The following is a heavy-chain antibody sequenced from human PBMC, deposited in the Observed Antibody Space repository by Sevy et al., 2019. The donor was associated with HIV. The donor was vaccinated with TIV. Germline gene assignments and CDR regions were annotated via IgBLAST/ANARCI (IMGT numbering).Heavy chain of an antibody. CDR3: ARDVYYYGSGIYYYYGMDV. CDR1: GFTFSSYA. D-gene: IGHD3-10*01. CDR2: ISYDGSNK. Sequence: GGSLRLSCAASGFTFSSYAMHWVRQAPGKGLEWVAVISYDGSNKYYADSVKGRLAISRDNSNNTMYLQMNSLRAEDTAVYYCARDVYYYGSGIYYYYGMDVWGQGTTVTVSS. V-gene: IGHV3-30*09. J-gene: IGHJ6*02.